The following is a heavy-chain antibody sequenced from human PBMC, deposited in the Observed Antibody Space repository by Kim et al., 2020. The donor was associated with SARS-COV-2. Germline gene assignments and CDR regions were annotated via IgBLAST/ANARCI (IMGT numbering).Heavy chain of an antibody. CDR3: ASGRMFYDILTGYSGYYYGLDV. CDR2: IDPSDSYT. V-gene: IGHV5-10-1*01. J-gene: IGHJ6*02. CDR1: GYSFTSYW. Sequence: GESLKISRKGSGYSFTSYWISWVRQMPGKGLEWMGRIDPSDSYTNYSPSFQGHVTISADKSISTAYLQWSSLKASDTAMYYCASGRMFYDILTGYSGYYYGLDVWGQGTTVTVSS. D-gene: IGHD3-9*01.